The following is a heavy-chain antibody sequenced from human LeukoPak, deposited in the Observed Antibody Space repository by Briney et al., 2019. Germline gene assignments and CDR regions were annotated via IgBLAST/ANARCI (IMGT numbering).Heavy chain of an antibody. V-gene: IGHV4-4*02. CDR2: IYHSGST. Sequence: SETLSLTCAVFGGSISSSNWWSWVRQPPGKGLEWIGEIYHSGSTNYNPSLKSRVTISVDKSKNQFSLKLSSVTAADTAVYYCARGNTQYDILTGYYVRPLDYWGQGTLVTVSS. D-gene: IGHD3-9*01. J-gene: IGHJ4*02. CDR1: GGSISSSNW. CDR3: ARGNTQYDILTGYYVRPLDY.